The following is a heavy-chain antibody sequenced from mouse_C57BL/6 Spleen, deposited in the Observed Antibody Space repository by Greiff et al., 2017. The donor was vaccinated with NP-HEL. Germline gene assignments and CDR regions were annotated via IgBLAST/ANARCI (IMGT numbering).Heavy chain of an antibody. CDR2: INPSSGYT. CDR1: GYTFTSYT. CDR3: ARGGADFDY. J-gene: IGHJ2*01. V-gene: IGHV1-4*01. D-gene: IGHD6-1*01. Sequence: VQGVESGAELARPGASVKMSCKASGYTFTSYTMHWVKQRPGQGLEWIGYINPSSGYTKYNQKFKDKATLTADKSSSTAYMQLSSLTSEDSAVYYCARGGADFDYWGQGTTLTVSS.